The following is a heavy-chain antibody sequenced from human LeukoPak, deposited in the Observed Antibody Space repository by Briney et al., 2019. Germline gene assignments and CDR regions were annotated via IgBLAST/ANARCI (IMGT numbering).Heavy chain of an antibody. Sequence: PGGSLRLSCAASGFTFSSYAISWVRQAPGKGLEWVSGISDSGTSTYYADSVKGRFTVSRDNSKNTLYLQMNSLRAEDTAVYYCARAISGYYYGGYFDYWGQGTLVTVSS. CDR2: ISDSGTST. D-gene: IGHD3-22*01. V-gene: IGHV3-23*01. J-gene: IGHJ4*02. CDR1: GFTFSSYA. CDR3: ARAISGYYYGGYFDY.